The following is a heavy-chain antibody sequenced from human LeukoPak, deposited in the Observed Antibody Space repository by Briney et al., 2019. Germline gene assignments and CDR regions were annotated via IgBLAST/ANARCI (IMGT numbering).Heavy chain of an antibody. J-gene: IGHJ4*02. CDR2: INTNTGDP. Sequence: ASVKVSCKASGYTFTSNAVNWVRQAPGQGPEWMGWINTNTGDPTYAPGLSGRFVFSLDTSVGTAYLQINSLKTEDTAVYYCARGGGDGYTCDYWGQGTLVTVSS. V-gene: IGHV7-4-1*02. CDR1: GYTFTSNA. CDR3: ARGGGDGYTCDY. D-gene: IGHD5-24*01.